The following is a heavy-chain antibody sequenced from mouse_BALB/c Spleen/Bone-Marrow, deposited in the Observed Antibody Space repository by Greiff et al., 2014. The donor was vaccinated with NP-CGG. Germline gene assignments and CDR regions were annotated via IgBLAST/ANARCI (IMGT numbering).Heavy chain of an antibody. CDR3: VRGYYYGSSPFDY. CDR2: IWTGGGT. D-gene: IGHD1-1*01. V-gene: IGHV2-9-2*01. J-gene: IGHJ2*01. CDR1: GFSLTSYD. Sequence: QVQLKESGPGLVAPSQSLSITCTVSGFSLTSYDINWIRQSPGKGLEWLGVIWTGGGTNYNSAFMSRLSINKDNSKSQVFLKMNSLQTADTAIYFCVRGYYYGSSPFDYWGQGTTLTVSS.